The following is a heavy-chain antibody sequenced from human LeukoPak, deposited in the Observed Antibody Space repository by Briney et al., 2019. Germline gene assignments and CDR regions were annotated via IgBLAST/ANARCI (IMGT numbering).Heavy chain of an antibody. CDR2: ISGSGTIT. Sequence: GGSLRLSCAASGFTFSSYAMSWVRQAPGKGLEWVSAISGSGTITKYADSVKGRFTISRDNSKNTLYLQMNSLRAEDTAVYYCARDIGYFDYWGQGTLVTVSS. V-gene: IGHV3-23*01. D-gene: IGHD2-15*01. CDR3: ARDIGYFDY. CDR1: GFTFSSYA. J-gene: IGHJ4*02.